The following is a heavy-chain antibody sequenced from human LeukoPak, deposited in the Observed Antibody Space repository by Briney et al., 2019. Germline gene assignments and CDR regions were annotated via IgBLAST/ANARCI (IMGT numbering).Heavy chain of an antibody. CDR1: GFTFSGYA. CDR3: AMNWNCDY. CDR2: ISNSGGST. Sequence: GGSLRLSCSASGFTFSGYAMLWVRQAPGKGLESVSAISNSGGSTYYADSVKGRFTISRDNSDNTLCLQMSSLRPEDTAVYYCAMNWNCDYWGHGTLVTVSS. J-gene: IGHJ4*01. D-gene: IGHD1-1*01. V-gene: IGHV3-64D*09.